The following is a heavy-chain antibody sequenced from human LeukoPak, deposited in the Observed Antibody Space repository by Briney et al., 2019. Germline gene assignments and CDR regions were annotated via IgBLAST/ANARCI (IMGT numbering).Heavy chain of an antibody. Sequence: GRSLRLSCAASGFSFSAYHIHWVRQAPGKVQEWVAGISCDGSDKYYADSVKGRFTLSRDNSKITLYLQTNSLRAEDTAVYCRGRRGRPYCDYDHLFDCWGMETRVTVSS. V-gene: IGHV3-30*03. CDR1: GFSFSAYH. J-gene: IGHJ4*02. CDR3: GRRGRPYCDYDHLFDC. D-gene: IGHD5-12*01. CDR2: ISCDGSDK.